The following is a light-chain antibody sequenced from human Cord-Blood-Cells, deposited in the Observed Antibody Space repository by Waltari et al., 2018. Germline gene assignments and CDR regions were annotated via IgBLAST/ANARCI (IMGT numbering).Light chain of an antibody. J-gene: IGLJ3*02. CDR2: EGS. Sequence: QSALTQPASVSGSPGQSITISCTGTLSDVGSYNLVPWYQEHPGKAPKLMIYEGSKRPSGVSNRFSGSKSGNTASLTISGLQAEDEADYYCCSYAGSSTLVFGGGTKLTVL. V-gene: IGLV2-23*01. CDR3: CSYAGSSTLV. CDR1: LSDVGSYNL.